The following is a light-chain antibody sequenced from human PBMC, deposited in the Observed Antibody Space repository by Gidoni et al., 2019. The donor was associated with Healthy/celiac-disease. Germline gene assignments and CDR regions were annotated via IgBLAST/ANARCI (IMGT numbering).Light chain of an antibody. CDR1: QSVLYSSNNKNY. Sequence: DIVMTQSPDSLAVSLGERATINCKSSQSVLYSSNNKNYLAWYQQKPGQPPKLLIYWASTRESGVPDRFSGSGSGTDFTLTSSSLQAEDVAVYYCQQYYSTPHFGGGTKVEIK. V-gene: IGKV4-1*01. J-gene: IGKJ4*01. CDR3: QQYYSTPH. CDR2: WAS.